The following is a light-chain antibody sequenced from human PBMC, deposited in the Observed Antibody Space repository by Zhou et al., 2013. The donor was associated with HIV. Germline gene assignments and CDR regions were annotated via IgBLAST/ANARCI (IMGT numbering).Light chain of an antibody. CDR3: EQFNSYPLT. CDR1: QGISSA. Sequence: AIQLTQSPSSLSASVGDRVTITCRASQGISSALAWYQQKPGKAPNLLIYDASTLESGVPSRFSGSRSGTDFTLTISSLQPEDFATYYCEQFNSYPLTFGGGTRVEIK. V-gene: IGKV1-13*02. J-gene: IGKJ4*01. CDR2: DAS.